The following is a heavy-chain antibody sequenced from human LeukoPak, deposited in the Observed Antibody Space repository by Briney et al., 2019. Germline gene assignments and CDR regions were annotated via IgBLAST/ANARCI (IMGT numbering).Heavy chain of an antibody. Sequence: SGTLSLTCAVSGGSISSSNWWSWVRQPPGKGLEWIGEIYHSGSTNYNPSLKSRVTISVDKSKNQFSLKLSSVTATDTAVYYCARVGLGSSHVYHHYYYYMDVWGKGTTVTVSS. D-gene: IGHD6-6*01. J-gene: IGHJ6*03. V-gene: IGHV4-4*02. CDR3: ARVGLGSSHVYHHYYYYMDV. CDR2: IYHSGST. CDR1: GGSISSSNW.